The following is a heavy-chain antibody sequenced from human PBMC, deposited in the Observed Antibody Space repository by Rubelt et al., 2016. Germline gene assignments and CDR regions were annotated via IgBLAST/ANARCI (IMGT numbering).Heavy chain of an antibody. D-gene: IGHD3-22*01. CDR3: ARAYYDSSGYYPHAFDI. CDR1: YN. CDR2: ISDSGGST. V-gene: IGHV3-23*01. Sequence: YNMNWVRQAPGKGLEWVSTISDSGGSTYYADSVKGRFTISRDNSKNTLYLKMNSLRAEDTAVYYCARAYYDSSGYYPHAFDIWGQGTMVTVSS. J-gene: IGHJ3*02.